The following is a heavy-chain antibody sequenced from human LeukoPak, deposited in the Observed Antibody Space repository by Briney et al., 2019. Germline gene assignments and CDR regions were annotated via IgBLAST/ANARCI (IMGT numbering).Heavy chain of an antibody. D-gene: IGHD2-15*01. J-gene: IGHJ4*02. CDR2: VYTSGST. V-gene: IGHV4-4*07. CDR1: SGSLSSSY. Sequence: SETLSLTCTLSSGSLSSSYWSWIRQPAGKGLEWIGRVYTSGSTNYNPSLTSRVAMSVDTSKNQFSLDLTSVTAADAAVYYCARDCSGGTCYLGVLNYWGQEIRVTVSS. CDR3: ARDCSGGTCYLGVLNY.